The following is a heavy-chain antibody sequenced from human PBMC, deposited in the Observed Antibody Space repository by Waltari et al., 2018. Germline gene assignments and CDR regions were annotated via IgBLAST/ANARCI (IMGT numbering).Heavy chain of an antibody. CDR2: VDPEDGET. CDR3: ATDPITIFGNHESGY. V-gene: IGHV1-69-2*01. Sequence: VQLVQSGAEAKKPGASVQVSCKTSGYSFTDYYMHWVQKAPGKGLEWMGRVDPEDGETIYAEKFQGRVTITADTSTDTAYMELSSLRSEDTAVYYCATDPITIFGNHESGYWGQGTLVTVSS. D-gene: IGHD3-3*01. CDR1: GYSFTDYY. J-gene: IGHJ4*02.